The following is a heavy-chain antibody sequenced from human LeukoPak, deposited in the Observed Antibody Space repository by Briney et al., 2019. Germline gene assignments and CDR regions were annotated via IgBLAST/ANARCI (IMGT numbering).Heavy chain of an antibody. CDR2: ISSNGGST. CDR3: VNSPYLYGSGAHIDY. CDR1: GFTFSSYA. V-gene: IGHV3-64D*06. J-gene: IGHJ4*02. D-gene: IGHD3-10*01. Sequence: PGGSLRLSCSASGFTFSSYAMHWVRQAPGKGLEYVSAISSNGGSTYYADSVKGRFTISRDNSKNTLYLQMSSLRAEDTAVYYCVNSPYLYGSGAHIDYWGQGTLVTVSS.